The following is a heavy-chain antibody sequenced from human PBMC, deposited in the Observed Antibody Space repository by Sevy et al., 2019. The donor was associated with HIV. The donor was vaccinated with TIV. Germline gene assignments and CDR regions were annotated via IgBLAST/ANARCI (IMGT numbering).Heavy chain of an antibody. CDR3: TTDDIVVVPGAKREGPSGHY. Sequence: GGSLRLSCAASGFTFSNAWMNWVRQAPGKGLEWVGRIKSKTDGGTTDYAAPVKGRFTISRDDSKNTLYLQMNSLKTEDTAVYYCTTDDIVVVPGAKREGPSGHYWGQGTLVTVSS. V-gene: IGHV3-15*01. J-gene: IGHJ4*02. CDR1: GFTFSNAW. D-gene: IGHD2-2*01. CDR2: IKSKTDGGTT.